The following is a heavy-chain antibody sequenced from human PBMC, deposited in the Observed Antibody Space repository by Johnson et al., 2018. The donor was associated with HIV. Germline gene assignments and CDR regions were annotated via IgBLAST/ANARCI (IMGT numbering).Heavy chain of an antibody. Sequence: VQLVESGGGLVQPGGSLRLSCAASGFTFSSYAMSWVRQAPGKGLEWVSAISGSGGSTYYADSVKGRFTIPRDNSKNTLYLQMNSLRAEDTAVYYCAKTYYYDSSGSLDAFDIWDQGTMVTVSS. V-gene: IGHV3-23*04. J-gene: IGHJ3*02. CDR3: AKTYYYDSSGSLDAFDI. D-gene: IGHD3-22*01. CDR2: ISGSGGST. CDR1: GFTFSSYA.